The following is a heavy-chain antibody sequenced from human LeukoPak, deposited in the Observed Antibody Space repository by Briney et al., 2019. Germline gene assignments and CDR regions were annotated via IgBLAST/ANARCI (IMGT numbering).Heavy chain of an antibody. V-gene: IGHV4-34*01. J-gene: IGHJ6*02. CDR1: GGSFSGYY. D-gene: IGHD3-3*01. CDR3: ARDNNSDDFWSDSHYYGMDV. Sequence: SETLSLTCAVYGGSFSGYYWSWIRQPPGKGLEWIGEINHSGSTNYNPSLKSRVTISVDTSKNQFSLKLSSVTAADTAVYYCARDNNSDDFWSDSHYYGMDVWGQGTTVTVSS. CDR2: INHSGST.